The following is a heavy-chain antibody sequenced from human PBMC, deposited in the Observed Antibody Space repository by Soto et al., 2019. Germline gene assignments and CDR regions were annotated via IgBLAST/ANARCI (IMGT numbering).Heavy chain of an antibody. D-gene: IGHD3-10*01. CDR2: IDPFTGDT. Sequence: QVQLVQSGAEVKKPGASVRVACKPSGYTFTSYAITWVRQAPGQGLEWMGWIDPFTGDTTYSQNFPGRVIMTTDTSTSTAHRDLTSLRSVDAAVYLWPRSLVRAVITHFGSRGQGTLVTVSS. CDR3: PRSLVRAVITHFGS. CDR1: GYTFTSYA. V-gene: IGHV1-18*04. J-gene: IGHJ4*02.